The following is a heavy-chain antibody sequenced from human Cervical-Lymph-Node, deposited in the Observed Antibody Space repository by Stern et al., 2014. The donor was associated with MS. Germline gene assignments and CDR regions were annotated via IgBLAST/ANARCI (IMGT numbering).Heavy chain of an antibody. CDR2: INPSGDST. CDR3: ASGRLGY. V-gene: IGHV1-46*01. Sequence: QVQLVQSRAEVKKPGASVKISCKAPGYKFTNYYIHWMRQAPGQGPEWMGMINPSGDSTTYAQKFQGRVTMTRDTSTSTVYMELSRLRSEDAAVYYCASGRLGYWGQGTQVTVSS. CDR1: GYKFTNYY. J-gene: IGHJ4*02.